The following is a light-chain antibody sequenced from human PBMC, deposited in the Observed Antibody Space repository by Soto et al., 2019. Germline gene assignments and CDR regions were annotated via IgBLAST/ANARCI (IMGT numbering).Light chain of an antibody. Sequence: QSALTQPPSVSGSPGQSVTISCTGTSSDVGGYNCVSWYQQHPGKAPKLMIYEVSNRPSGVSDRFSGSKSGNTASLTISGLQAEDEADYYCSSYTSSSTVVFGAGTKVTVL. CDR1: SSDVGGYNC. CDR2: EVS. V-gene: IGLV2-14*01. J-gene: IGLJ1*01. CDR3: SSYTSSSTVV.